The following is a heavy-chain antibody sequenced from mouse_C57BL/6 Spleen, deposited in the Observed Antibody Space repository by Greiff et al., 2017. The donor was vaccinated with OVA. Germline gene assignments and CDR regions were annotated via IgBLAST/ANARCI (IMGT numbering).Heavy chain of an antibody. V-gene: IGHV5-6*02. J-gene: IGHJ2*01. CDR2: ISSGGSYT. CDR3: ARHGDWEDYFDY. Sequence: DVMLVESGGDLVKPGGSLKLSCAASGFTFSSYGMSWVRQTPDKRLEWVATISSGGSYTYYPDSVKGRFTISRDNAKNTLYLQMSSLKSEDTAMYYCARHGDWEDYFDYWGQGTTLTVSS. CDR1: GFTFSSYG. D-gene: IGHD4-1*01.